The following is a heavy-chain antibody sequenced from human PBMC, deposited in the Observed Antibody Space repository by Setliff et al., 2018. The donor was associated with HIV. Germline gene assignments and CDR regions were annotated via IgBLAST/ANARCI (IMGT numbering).Heavy chain of an antibody. Sequence: ASVKVSCKASGYSFSGYYMHWVRQAPGQRFEWMGWINAGTGNTKYSQKFQDRVTISRDIHANTAYMELSSLRSEDTAIYYCARSLREYSYGSPDYWGPGTLVTVSS. D-gene: IGHD5-18*01. CDR1: GYSFSGYY. CDR3: ARSLREYSYGSPDY. CDR2: INAGTGNT. J-gene: IGHJ4*02. V-gene: IGHV1-3*01.